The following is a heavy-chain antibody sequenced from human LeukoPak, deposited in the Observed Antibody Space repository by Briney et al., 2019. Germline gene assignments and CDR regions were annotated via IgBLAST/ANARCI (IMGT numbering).Heavy chain of an antibody. D-gene: IGHD6-13*01. J-gene: IGHJ4*02. Sequence: GESLKISCRGSGYSFPTYWLGWVRQMPGKGPEWMGIIHPGDSDTRYSPSFQGQVTISADRSIGTAYLQWSSLKASDTAMYYCARQGGIAVAGAFNYWGQGTLVTVSS. CDR1: GYSFPTYW. V-gene: IGHV5-51*01. CDR2: IHPGDSDT. CDR3: ARQGGIAVAGAFNY.